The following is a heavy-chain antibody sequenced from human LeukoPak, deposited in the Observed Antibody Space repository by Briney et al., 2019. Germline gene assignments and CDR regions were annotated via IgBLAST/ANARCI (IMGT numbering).Heavy chain of an antibody. D-gene: IGHD3-3*01. CDR1: GYTFTGYY. CDR3: ATGITIFGVVILDY. V-gene: IGHV1-2*02. Sequence: GATVKVSCKDSGYTFTGYYMHWVRQAPGQGGEGMGWINPNSGGTNYAQKFQGRVTMPRDTSISTAYMELSRLRSDDTAVYYCATGITIFGVVILDYWGQGTLVTVSS. J-gene: IGHJ4*02. CDR2: INPNSGGT.